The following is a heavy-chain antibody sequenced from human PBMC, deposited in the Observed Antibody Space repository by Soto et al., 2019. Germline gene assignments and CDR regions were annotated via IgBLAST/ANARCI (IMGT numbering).Heavy chain of an antibody. CDR2: ISAHNGNT. V-gene: IGHV1-18*01. CDR1: GYTFTSSG. D-gene: IGHD5-12*01. CDR3: ARDVSGYDYYYYYYMYV. J-gene: IGHJ6*03. Sequence: QVQLVQSGAEVKKPGASVKVSCKASGYTFTSSGISWVRQAPGQGLEWMGRISAHNGNTNYAQKLQDRVTMTTDTSTSTVYMELRSLRSDDTAVYYCARDVSGYDYYYYYYMYVWGKGTTVTVSS.